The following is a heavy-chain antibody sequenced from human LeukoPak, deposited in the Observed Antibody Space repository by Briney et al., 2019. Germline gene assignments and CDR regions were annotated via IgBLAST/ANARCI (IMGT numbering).Heavy chain of an antibody. CDR3: VKERELGGYSSGPFDS. J-gene: IGHJ4*02. CDR1: GFAFDDYA. V-gene: IGHV3-9*01. CDR2: ISWNSGSI. Sequence: GGSLRLSCAASGFAFDDYAMHWVRQAPGKGLDWVSGISWNSGSIGYVDSVRGRFTISRDNAKNSLYLQMNSLRPEDTGLYYCVKERELGGYSSGPFDSWGQGTLVTVSS. D-gene: IGHD6-19*01.